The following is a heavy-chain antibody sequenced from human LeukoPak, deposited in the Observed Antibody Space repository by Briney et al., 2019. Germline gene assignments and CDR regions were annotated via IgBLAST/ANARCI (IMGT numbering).Heavy chain of an antibody. CDR3: ARTKEKWYYCDSSGFWFDP. J-gene: IGHJ5*02. D-gene: IGHD3-22*01. CDR1: GFTFSSYS. Sequence: GGSLRLSCAASGFTFSSYSMNWVRQAPGKGLEWVSSISSSSSYIYYADSVKGRFTISRDNAKNSLYLQMNSLRAEDTAVYYCARTKEKWYYCDSSGFWFDPWGQGTLVTVSS. V-gene: IGHV3-21*01. CDR2: ISSSSSYI.